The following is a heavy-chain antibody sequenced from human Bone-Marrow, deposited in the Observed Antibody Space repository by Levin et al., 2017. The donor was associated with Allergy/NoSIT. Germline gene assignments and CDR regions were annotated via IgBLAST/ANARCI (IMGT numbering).Heavy chain of an antibody. CDR2: IIPILGIA. J-gene: IGHJ6*02. CDR1: GGTFSSYT. Sequence: KISCKASGGTFSSYTISWVRQAPGQGLEWMGRIIPILGIANYAQKFQGRVTITADKSTSTAYMELSSLRSEDTAVYYCARGGGDYDILTGYYPHYNYYGMDVWGQGTTVTVSS. CDR3: ARGGGDYDILTGYYPHYNYYGMDV. D-gene: IGHD3-9*01. V-gene: IGHV1-69*02.